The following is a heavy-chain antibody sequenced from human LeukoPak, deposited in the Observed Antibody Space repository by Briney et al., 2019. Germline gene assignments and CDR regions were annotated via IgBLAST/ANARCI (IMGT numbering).Heavy chain of an antibody. CDR2: MHHSGRT. CDR3: ARAQEGCSRASCYLEP. Sequence: SETLSLTCAIFGASISSTNWWIWVRQPPGKGLEWIGEMHHSGRTNYNPSLKSRITISVDKSKNQVFLRLNSVAAADTALYYCARAQEGCSRASCYLEPWGQGTLVTVSS. J-gene: IGHJ5*02. D-gene: IGHD2-2*01. CDR1: GASISSTNW. V-gene: IGHV4-4*02.